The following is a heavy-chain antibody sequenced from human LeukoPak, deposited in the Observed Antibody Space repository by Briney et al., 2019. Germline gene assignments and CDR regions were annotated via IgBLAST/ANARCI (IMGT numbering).Heavy chain of an antibody. CDR3: AKDVLGRPVGLVVVVAAFDY. Sequence: PGGSLRLSCAASGFTFSSYGMHWVRQAPGKGLEWVAVISYDGSNKYYADSVKGRFTISRDNSKNTLYLQMNSLRAEDTAVYYCAKDVLGRPVGLVVVVAAFDYWGQGTLVTVSS. CDR1: GFTFSSYG. CDR2: ISYDGSNK. J-gene: IGHJ4*02. D-gene: IGHD2-15*01. V-gene: IGHV3-30*18.